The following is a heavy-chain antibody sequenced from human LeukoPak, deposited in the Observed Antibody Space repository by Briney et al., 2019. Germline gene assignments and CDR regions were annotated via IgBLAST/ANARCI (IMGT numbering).Heavy chain of an antibody. J-gene: IGHJ4*02. CDR2: IYSGGGT. Sequence: GGSLRLSCAASGFIVSDNYMSWVRQAPGQGLEWVSVIYSGGGTYYADSVKGRFTISRDNSKNTVFLQLNSLRAEDTAVYYCARYHYDSSGYPYYFDYWGQGTLVTVSS. V-gene: IGHV3-53*01. CDR3: ARYHYDSSGYPYYFDY. CDR1: GFIVSDNY. D-gene: IGHD3-22*01.